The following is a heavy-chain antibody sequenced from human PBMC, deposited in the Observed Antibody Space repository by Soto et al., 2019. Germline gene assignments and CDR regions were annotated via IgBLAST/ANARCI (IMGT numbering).Heavy chain of an antibody. J-gene: IGHJ3*02. V-gene: IGHV3-53*04. Sequence: EVQLVESGGGLVQPGGSLRLSCAASGFTVSSNYMSWVRQAPGKGLEWVSVIFTGGSTYYEDSVKGRFTISRHSAMNTLYLQMDSLRAEDTAVYYCARDRQSSGWIDAFDIWGQGTMVTVSS. CDR3: ARDRQSSGWIDAFDI. D-gene: IGHD6-19*01. CDR2: IFTGGST. CDR1: GFTVSSNY.